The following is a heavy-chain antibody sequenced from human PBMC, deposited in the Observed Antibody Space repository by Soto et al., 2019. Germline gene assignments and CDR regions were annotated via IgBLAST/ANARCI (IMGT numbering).Heavy chain of an antibody. CDR3: ASYSYGSAFDY. V-gene: IGHV3-11*03. CDR1: GFTFSDYY. Sequence: GSLRLSCAASGFTFSDYYMSWIRQAPGKGLEWVSYISSSSSYTNYADSVKGRFTISRDNAKNSLYLQMNSLRAEDTAVYYCASYSYGSAFDYWGQGTLVTVSS. CDR2: ISSSSSYT. J-gene: IGHJ4*02. D-gene: IGHD5-18*01.